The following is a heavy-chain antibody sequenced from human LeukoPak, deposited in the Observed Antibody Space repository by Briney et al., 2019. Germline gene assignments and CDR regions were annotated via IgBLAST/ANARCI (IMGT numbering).Heavy chain of an antibody. Sequence: GGSLRLSCAASGFTFSSYWMHWVRQAPGKGLVRVSRINSDGSSTSYADSVKGRFTISRDNAKNTLYLQMNSLRAEDTAVYYCAREEQYQLPKGYYYYMDVWGKGTTVTVSS. V-gene: IGHV3-74*01. CDR3: AREEQYQLPKGYYYYMDV. D-gene: IGHD2-2*01. J-gene: IGHJ6*03. CDR2: INSDGSST. CDR1: GFTFSSYW.